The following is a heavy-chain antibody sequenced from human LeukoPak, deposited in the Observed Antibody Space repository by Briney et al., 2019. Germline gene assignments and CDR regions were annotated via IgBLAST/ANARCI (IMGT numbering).Heavy chain of an antibody. CDR1: GFTFSSYS. D-gene: IGHD3-10*02. J-gene: IGHJ4*02. CDR2: ISSSSSYI. CDR3: ARGTMFPYYFDY. V-gene: IGHV3-21*01. Sequence: PGGSLRLSCAASGFTFSSYSMNWVRQAPGKGLEWVSFISSSSSYIYYVDSLKGRFTISRDNAKNSLYLQMNSLRAEDTAVYYCARGTMFPYYFDYWGQGTLVTVSS.